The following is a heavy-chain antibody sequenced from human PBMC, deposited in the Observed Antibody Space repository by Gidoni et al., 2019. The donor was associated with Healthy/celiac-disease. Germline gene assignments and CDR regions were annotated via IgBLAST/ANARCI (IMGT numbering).Heavy chain of an antibody. Sequence: EVQLVESGGGLVQPGRSLRLSCAASGFPFDDYAMHWVRQAPGKGLEWVSGISWNSGSIGYADSVKGRFTISRDNAKNSLYLQMNSLRAEDTALYYCAKATLAGAFLDYWGQGTLVTVSS. V-gene: IGHV3-9*01. CDR2: ISWNSGSI. J-gene: IGHJ4*02. D-gene: IGHD6-19*01. CDR3: AKATLAGAFLDY. CDR1: GFPFDDYA.